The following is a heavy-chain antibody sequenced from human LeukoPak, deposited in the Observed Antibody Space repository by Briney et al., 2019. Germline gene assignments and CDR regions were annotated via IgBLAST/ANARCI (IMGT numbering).Heavy chain of an antibody. CDR1: GGSITTYY. J-gene: IGHJ5*02. CDR3: SRHVIDTGAYSYWFDP. D-gene: IGHD1-1*01. V-gene: IGHV4-59*08. CDR2: IYYGGST. Sequence: SEALSVTCTVSGGSITTYYWSWIRQPPEKGLWWIALIYYGGSTKYNPSLKSRVAISLDTSKNQFSLMLTSVTAADTTCQYCSRHVIDTGAYSYWFDPWGLGTLVTVSS.